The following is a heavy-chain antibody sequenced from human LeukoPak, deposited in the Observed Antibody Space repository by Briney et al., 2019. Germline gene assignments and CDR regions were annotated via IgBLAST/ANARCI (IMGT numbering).Heavy chain of an antibody. CDR2: TIPIFGTA. V-gene: IGHV1-69*05. CDR3: ARDRGYSYGYWFDP. Sequence: SVKVSCKASRGTLSSYAISWVRQAPGHGLEWMGGTIPIFGTANYAQKFQGRVTITTDESTSTAYMELSSLRSEDTAVYYCARDRGYSYGYWFDPWGQGTLVTVSS. CDR1: RGTLSSYA. J-gene: IGHJ5*02. D-gene: IGHD5-18*01.